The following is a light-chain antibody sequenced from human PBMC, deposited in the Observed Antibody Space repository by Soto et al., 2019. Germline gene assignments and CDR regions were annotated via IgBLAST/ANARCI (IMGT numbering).Light chain of an antibody. CDR3: QQFGNSPYT. CDR2: GAT. Sequence: EIVLTQSPGTLSLSPGERATLSCRASQSVSSSYLAWYQQKSGQTPRLLINGATSRATGIPDRFSGSGSGTDFTLTISRLEPEDFAVYYCQQFGNSPYTFGQGTKLDIK. J-gene: IGKJ2*01. CDR1: QSVSSSY. V-gene: IGKV3-20*01.